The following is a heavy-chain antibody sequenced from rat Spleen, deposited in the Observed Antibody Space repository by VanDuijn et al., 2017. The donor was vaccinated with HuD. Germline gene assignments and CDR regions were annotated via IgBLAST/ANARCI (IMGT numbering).Heavy chain of an antibody. D-gene: IGHD1-12*02. CDR1: GFTFSDYN. V-gene: IGHV5-7*01. CDR3: ARRWDYYFDY. Sequence: EVQVVESGGGLVQPGRSLKLSCAASGFTFSDYNMAWVRQAPKKGLEWVATISYDGSSTYYRDSVKGRFTISRDNAKSTLYLQMDSLRSEDTATYYCARRWDYYFDYWGQGVMVTVSS. J-gene: IGHJ2*01. CDR2: ISYDGSST.